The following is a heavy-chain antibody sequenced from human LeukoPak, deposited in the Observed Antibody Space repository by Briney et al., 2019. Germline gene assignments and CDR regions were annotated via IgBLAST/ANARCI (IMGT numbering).Heavy chain of an antibody. CDR1: GGSISSGGYY. CDR3: ASQNYYGSGSYEVRYNWSDP. J-gene: IGHJ5*02. Sequence: PSETLSLTCTVSGGSISSGGYYWSWIRQPPGKGLEWIGYIYHSGSTYYNPSLKSRVTISVDRSKNQFSLRLSSVTAADTAVYYCASQNYYGSGSYEVRYNWSDPWGQGTLVTVSS. V-gene: IGHV4-30-2*01. D-gene: IGHD3-10*01. CDR2: IYHSGST.